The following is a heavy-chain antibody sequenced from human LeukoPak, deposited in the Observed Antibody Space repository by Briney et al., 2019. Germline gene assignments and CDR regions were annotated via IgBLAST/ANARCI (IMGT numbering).Heavy chain of an antibody. Sequence: SVKVSCKASGGTLSSYAISWVRQAPGQGLEWMGGIIPIFGTANYAQKFQGRVTITADESTSTAYMELSSLRSEDTAVYYCARAHRNDFWSARFDYWGQGTLVTVSS. CDR1: GGTLSSYA. CDR3: ARAHRNDFWSARFDY. V-gene: IGHV1-69*01. J-gene: IGHJ4*02. D-gene: IGHD3-3*01. CDR2: IIPIFGTA.